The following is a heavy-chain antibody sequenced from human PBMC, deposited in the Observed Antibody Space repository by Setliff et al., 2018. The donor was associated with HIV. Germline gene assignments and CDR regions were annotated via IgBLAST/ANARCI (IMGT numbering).Heavy chain of an antibody. Sequence: RSVSGGSISSGDYYWSWIRQPPGKGLEWIGYIYNSVSTFYNPSLKSRITILVDTSRNQFSLKLNSVTAADTAVYYCARGVRGIVATTHWGQGALVTVS. D-gene: IGHD5-12*01. CDR2: IYNSVST. J-gene: IGHJ4*02. CDR1: GGSISSGDYY. CDR3: ARGVRGIVATTH. V-gene: IGHV4-30-4*01.